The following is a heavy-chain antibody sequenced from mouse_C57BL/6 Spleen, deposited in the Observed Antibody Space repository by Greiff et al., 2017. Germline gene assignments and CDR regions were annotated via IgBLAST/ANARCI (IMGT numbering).Heavy chain of an antibody. CDR2: ISSGSSTI. CDR1: GFTFSDYG. V-gene: IGHV5-17*01. Sequence: EVKVVESGGGLVKPGGSLKLSCAASGFTFSDYGMHWVRQAPEKGLEWVAYISSGSSTIYYADTVKGRFTISRDNAKNTLFLQMTSLRSEDTAMYYCARKEYDYDGYAMDYWGQGTSVTVSS. CDR3: ARKEYDYDGYAMDY. D-gene: IGHD2-4*01. J-gene: IGHJ4*01.